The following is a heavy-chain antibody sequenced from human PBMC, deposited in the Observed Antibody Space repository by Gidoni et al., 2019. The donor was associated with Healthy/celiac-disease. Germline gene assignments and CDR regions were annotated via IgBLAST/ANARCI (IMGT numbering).Heavy chain of an antibody. V-gene: IGHV5-51*01. CDR1: GYSFTCYW. CDR2: IYPGDSET. J-gene: IGHJ3*02. D-gene: IGHD2-15*01. Sequence: EVQLVQSGAEVKKPGESLKISCKGSGYSFTCYWIGWVRQMPGKGLEWRGIIYPGDSETRYSPSFQGQVTISADKSISTAYLQWSSLKASDTAMYDCARRGCSGGSCYSGMQAFDIWGQGTMVTVSS. CDR3: ARRGCSGGSCYSGMQAFDI.